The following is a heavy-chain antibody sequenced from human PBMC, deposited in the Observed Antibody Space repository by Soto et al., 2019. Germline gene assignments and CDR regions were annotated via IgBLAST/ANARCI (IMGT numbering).Heavy chain of an antibody. CDR3: TTDRLNDFWSGYYLASD. D-gene: IGHD3-3*01. Sequence: GGALILSWAASGFTFSKAWMSLVRQAPGKGVGWVGRIKSKTDGGTTDYAAPVKGRFTISRDDSKNTLYLQMNSLKTEDTAVYYCTTDRLNDFWSGYYLASDWGQGTLVTVSS. CDR2: IKSKTDGGTT. J-gene: IGHJ4*02. V-gene: IGHV3-15*01. CDR1: GFTFSKAW.